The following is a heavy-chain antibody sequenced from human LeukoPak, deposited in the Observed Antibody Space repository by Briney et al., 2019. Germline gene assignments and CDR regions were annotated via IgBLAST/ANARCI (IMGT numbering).Heavy chain of an antibody. CDR3: ARDRGGYYDFWSGYSFYYYYGMDV. V-gene: IGHV3-30*01. Sequence: RQAXXXXXXWVXXISXXXXXXYYADSVKGRFTISRDNSKNTLYLQMNSLRAEDTAVYYCARDRGGYYDFWSGYSFYYYYGMDVWGQGTTVTVSS. CDR2: ISXXXXXX. J-gene: IGHJ6*02. D-gene: IGHD3-3*01.